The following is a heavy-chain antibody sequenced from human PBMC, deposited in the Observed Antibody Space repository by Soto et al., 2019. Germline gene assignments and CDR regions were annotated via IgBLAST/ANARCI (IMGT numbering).Heavy chain of an antibody. V-gene: IGHV3-9*01. D-gene: IGHD3-10*01. CDR1: GFTVAESA. J-gene: IGHJ4*02. CDR2: ISWNSRSI. CDR3: TKGYYGSGSSYFDY. Sequence: EVQWVESGGGLVQPGGSLRLSCAASGFTVAESAMHWVRQAPGKGLEWVSGISWNSRSIDYADSVKGRFTIPRDNAKNSLFLQMNSLRPEDTALYYCTKGYYGSGSSYFDYWSRGALVTVSS.